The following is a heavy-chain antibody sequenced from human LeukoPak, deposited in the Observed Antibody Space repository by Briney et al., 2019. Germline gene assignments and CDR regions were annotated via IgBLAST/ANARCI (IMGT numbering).Heavy chain of an antibody. J-gene: IGHJ4*02. CDR2: INHSGST. V-gene: IGHV4-34*01. CDR1: GGSFSGYY. D-gene: IGHD3-10*01. CDR3: ARGAGSYYSFDY. Sequence: SETLSLTCAVYGGSFSGYYWSWIRQPPGKGLEWIGEINHSGSTNYNPSLKSRVTMSVDTSKNQFSLRLSSVTAADTAVYYCARGAGSYYSFDYWGQGTLVTVSS.